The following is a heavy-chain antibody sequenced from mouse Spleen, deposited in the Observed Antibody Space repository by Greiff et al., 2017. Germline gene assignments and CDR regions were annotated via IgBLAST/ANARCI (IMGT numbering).Heavy chain of an antibody. V-gene: IGHV7-3*02. CDR3: ARDGGTAPWYFDV. J-gene: IGHJ1*01. CDR1: GFTFTDYY. Sequence: EVMLVESGGGLVQPGGSLRLSCATSGFTFTDYYMSWVRQPPGKALEWLGFIRNKANGYTTEYSASVKGRFTISRDNSQSILYLQMNTLRAEDSATYYCARDGGTAPWYFDVWGAGTTVTVSS. D-gene: IGHD1-2*01. CDR2: IRNKANGYTT.